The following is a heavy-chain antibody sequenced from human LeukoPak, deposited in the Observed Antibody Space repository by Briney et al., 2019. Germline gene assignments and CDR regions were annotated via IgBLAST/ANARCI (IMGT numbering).Heavy chain of an antibody. CDR1: GFTFSSYA. J-gene: IGHJ4*02. D-gene: IGHD1-26*01. V-gene: IGHV3-53*01. CDR3: ARGGGYYAIDY. Sequence: GGSLRLSCAASGFTFSSYAMHWVRQAPGKGLEWVSVVYSDDTTYYADSVKGRFTISRDNSKNMLYPQMNNLRAEDTAVYYCARGGGYYAIDYWGQGTLVTVSS. CDR2: VYSDDTT.